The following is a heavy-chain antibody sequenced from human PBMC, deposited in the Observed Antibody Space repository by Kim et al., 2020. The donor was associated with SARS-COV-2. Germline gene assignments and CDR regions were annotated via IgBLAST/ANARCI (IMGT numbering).Heavy chain of an antibody. D-gene: IGHD3-10*01. V-gene: IGHV5-51*01. CDR2: IYPGDSDT. CDR3: ARHKITMVRGVIIKRGVPDAFDI. J-gene: IGHJ3*02. CDR1: GYSFTSYW. Sequence: GESLQISCKGSGYSFTSYWIGWVRQMPGKGLEWMGIIYPGDSDTRYSPSFQGQVTISADKSISTAYLQWSSLKASDTAMYYCARHKITMVRGVIIKRGVPDAFDIWGQGTMVTVSS.